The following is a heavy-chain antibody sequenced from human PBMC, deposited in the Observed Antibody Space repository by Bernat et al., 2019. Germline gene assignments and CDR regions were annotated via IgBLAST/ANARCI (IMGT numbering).Heavy chain of an antibody. CDR1: GFTFSSYW. D-gene: IGHD2-15*01. J-gene: IGHJ5*02. CDR2: IKQDGSEK. CDR3: ARVVVVVAAVWFDP. Sequence: EVQLVESGGGLVQPGGSLRLSCAASGFTFSSYWMSWVRQAPGKGLEWVANIKQDGSEKYYVDSVKGRFTISRDNAKNSLYLQMNSLRAEDTAVYYCARVVVVVAAVWFDPWGQGTLVTVSS. V-gene: IGHV3-7*04.